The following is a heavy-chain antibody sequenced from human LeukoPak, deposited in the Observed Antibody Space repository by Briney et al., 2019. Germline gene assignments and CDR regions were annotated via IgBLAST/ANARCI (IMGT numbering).Heavy chain of an antibody. D-gene: IGHD6-13*01. CDR1: GGTFSSYA. Sequence: ASVKVSCKASGGTFSSYAISWVRQAPGQGLEWMGGIIPTFGTANYAQKFQGRVTITADESTSTAYMELSSLRSEDTAVYYCARGGRSSWFPLDYWGQGILVTVSS. J-gene: IGHJ4*02. V-gene: IGHV1-69*13. CDR3: ARGGRSSWFPLDY. CDR2: IIPTFGTA.